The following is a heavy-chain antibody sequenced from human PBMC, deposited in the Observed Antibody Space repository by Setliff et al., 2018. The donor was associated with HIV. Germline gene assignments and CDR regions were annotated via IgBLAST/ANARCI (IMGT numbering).Heavy chain of an antibody. Sequence: ASVKVSCKASGYSFTGYYMHWVRQAPGQGLEWMGRINPNSGGTNYAQKFQGRVTMTRDTSISTAYMELSRLRSDDTAVHYCARDEVIEVAGDFDNWGQGTLVTVSS. J-gene: IGHJ4*02. V-gene: IGHV1-2*06. CDR3: ARDEVIEVAGDFDN. CDR1: GYSFTGYY. CDR2: INPNSGGT. D-gene: IGHD6-19*01.